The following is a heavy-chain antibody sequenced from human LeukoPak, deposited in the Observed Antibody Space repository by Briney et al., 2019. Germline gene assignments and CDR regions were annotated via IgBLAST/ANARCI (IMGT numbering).Heavy chain of an antibody. Sequence: GGSLRLSCAASRVTFDGYAMYWVRQAPGKGLEWVSSISWNSGNTDYAASVKGRFTISRDNAKKSLHLQMNSLRAEDTALYYCAKSGTYSSSSGYIGFWGQGTLVTVSS. J-gene: IGHJ4*02. CDR2: ISWNSGNT. D-gene: IGHD6-6*01. CDR1: RVTFDGYA. CDR3: AKSGTYSSSSGYIGF. V-gene: IGHV3-9*01.